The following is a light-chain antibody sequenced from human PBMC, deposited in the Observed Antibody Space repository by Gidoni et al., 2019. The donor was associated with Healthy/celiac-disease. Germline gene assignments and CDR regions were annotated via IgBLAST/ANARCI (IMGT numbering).Light chain of an antibody. CDR1: SSDVGGYNY. J-gene: IGLJ3*02. V-gene: IGLV2-14*03. CDR3: SSYTSSSTLV. Sequence: QSAMTQHASVSGSPGQSITISCTGTSSDVGGYNYVSWYQQHSGKAPKLMIYDVSNRPSGVSNRFSGAKSVNTAALTISGLRAGDEADYCCSSYTSSSTLVFGGGTKLTVL. CDR2: DVS.